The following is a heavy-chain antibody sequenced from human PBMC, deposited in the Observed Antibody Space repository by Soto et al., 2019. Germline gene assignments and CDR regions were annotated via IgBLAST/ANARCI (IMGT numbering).Heavy chain of an antibody. V-gene: IGHV6-1*01. CDR1: GDSVSSNSAA. D-gene: IGHD3-10*01. CDR3: TREKAEVRGVIIKGVTWFDS. Sequence: SQTLSLTCGISGDSVSSNSAAWNWIRQSPSRGLEWLGRTYYRSKWYYDYAVSVKSRVTINPDTYKNQISLQLNSVTPEDTAVYYCTREKAEVRGVIIKGVTWFDSWGQGTLVTVSS. CDR2: TYYRSKWYY. J-gene: IGHJ5*01.